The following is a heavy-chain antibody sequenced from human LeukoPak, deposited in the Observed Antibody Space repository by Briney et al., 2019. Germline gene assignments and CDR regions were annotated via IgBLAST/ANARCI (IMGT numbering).Heavy chain of an antibody. CDR1: GLTFSRYS. D-gene: IGHD5-12*01. Sequence: GGSLRLSCTASGLTFSRYSMNWVRQAPGKGLEWVSLISSSSSYKYYADSLKGRFTISRDNANNSLYLQMNSLRAEDTAVYYCARGGYDSPFDYWGQGTLVTVSS. V-gene: IGHV3-21*01. CDR2: ISSSSSYK. CDR3: ARGGYDSPFDY. J-gene: IGHJ4*02.